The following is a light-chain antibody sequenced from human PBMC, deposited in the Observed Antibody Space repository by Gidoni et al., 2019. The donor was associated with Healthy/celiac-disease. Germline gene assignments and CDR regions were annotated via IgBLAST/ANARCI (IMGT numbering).Light chain of an antibody. CDR3: MQALQTPWT. CDR1: QSLLHSNGYNY. V-gene: IGKV2-28*01. Sequence: DIVMTLSPLSLPVTPGEPASISCRSSQSLLHSNGYNYLDWYLQKPEQSPQLLIYLGSNRAPGVPDRISGSGSGTDFTLKISRVEDEDVGVYYCMQALQTPWTFGQGTKVEIK. J-gene: IGKJ1*01. CDR2: LGS.